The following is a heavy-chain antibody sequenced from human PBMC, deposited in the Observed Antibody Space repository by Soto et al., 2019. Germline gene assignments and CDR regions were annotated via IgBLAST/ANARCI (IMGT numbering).Heavy chain of an antibody. V-gene: IGHV3-33*01. CDR3: ARAPMPTVNTWGDWYFDL. CDR2: IWYDGTKK. J-gene: IGHJ2*01. CDR1: VFTFSSYG. Sequence: QVQLVESGGGVVQPGRSLRLSWATSVFTFSSYGMHWVRQGPGKGLEWVAVIWYDGTKKYYADSVNGRFTISRDDSKNTPYLQMNSSSAEDTAVYYCARAPMPTVNTWGDWYFDLGGRGTLVTVSS. D-gene: IGHD4-17*01.